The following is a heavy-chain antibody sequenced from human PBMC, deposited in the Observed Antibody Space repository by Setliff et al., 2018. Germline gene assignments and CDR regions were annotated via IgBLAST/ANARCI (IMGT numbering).Heavy chain of an antibody. J-gene: IGHJ3*02. Sequence: GSLRLSCAASGFTFSSDPMNWVRQAPGKGLEWVADIKQDGSTKYYLDSVKGRFTISRDNAKRSLYLQMNGLRADDTGVYYCVRDDADNYDAFDNWGQGTLVTVS. D-gene: IGHD3-22*01. CDR3: VRDDADNYDAFDN. CDR1: GFTFSSDP. CDR2: IKQDGSTK. V-gene: IGHV3-7*01.